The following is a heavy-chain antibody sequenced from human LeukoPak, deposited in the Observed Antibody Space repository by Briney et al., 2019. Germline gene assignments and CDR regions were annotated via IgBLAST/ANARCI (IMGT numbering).Heavy chain of an antibody. CDR2: IIPIFGTA. Sequence: ASVKVSCKASGGTFSSYAISWVRQAPGQGLEWMGRIIPIFGTANYAQKFQGRVTITTDESTSTAHMELGSLRSEDTAVYYCARWGATTVGAFDIWGQGTMVTVSS. J-gene: IGHJ3*02. D-gene: IGHD4-23*01. CDR1: GGTFSSYA. V-gene: IGHV1-69*05. CDR3: ARWGATTVGAFDI.